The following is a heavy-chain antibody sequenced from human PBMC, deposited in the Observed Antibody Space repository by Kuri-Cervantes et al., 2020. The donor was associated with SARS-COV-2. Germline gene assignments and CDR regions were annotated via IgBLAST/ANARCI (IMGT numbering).Heavy chain of an antibody. CDR2: IKQDGSGK. D-gene: IGHD2-2*01. V-gene: IGHV3-7*01. CDR3: ARANVVVPAAMGFDP. CDR1: GFTFSSYW. J-gene: IGHJ5*02. Sequence: GESLKISCAASGFTFSSYWMSWVRQAPGKGLEWVANIKQDGSGKYYVDSVKGRFTISRDNAKNSLYLQMNSLRAEDTAVYYCARANVVVPAAMGFDPWGQGTLVTVSS.